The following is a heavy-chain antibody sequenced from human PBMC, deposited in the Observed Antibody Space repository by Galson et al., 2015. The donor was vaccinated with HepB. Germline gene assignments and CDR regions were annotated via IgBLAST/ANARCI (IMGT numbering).Heavy chain of an antibody. V-gene: IGHV3-33*01. D-gene: IGHD3-22*01. CDR1: GFTFSSYG. Sequence: SLRLSCAASGFTFSSYGMHWVRQAPGKGLEWVAVIWYDGSNKYYADSVKGRFTISRDNSKNTLYLQMNSLRAEDTAVYYCARAPHYYDSSGYYLKILYYFDYWGQGTLVTVSS. CDR3: ARAPHYYDSSGYYLKILYYFDY. J-gene: IGHJ4*02. CDR2: IWYDGSNK.